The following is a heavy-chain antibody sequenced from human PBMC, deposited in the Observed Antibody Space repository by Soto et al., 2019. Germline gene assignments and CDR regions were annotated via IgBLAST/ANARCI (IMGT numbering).Heavy chain of an antibody. J-gene: IGHJ4*02. CDR2: IYYSGST. Sequence: SETLSLTCTVSGGSISSSSYYWGWIRQPPGKGLEWIGSIYYSGSTYYNPSLKSRVTISVDTSKNQFSLKLSSVTAADTAVYYCARGTGDYGYGYFDYWGQGTLVTVSS. D-gene: IGHD3-16*01. CDR3: ARGTGDYGYGYFDY. V-gene: IGHV4-39*01. CDR1: GGSISSSSYY.